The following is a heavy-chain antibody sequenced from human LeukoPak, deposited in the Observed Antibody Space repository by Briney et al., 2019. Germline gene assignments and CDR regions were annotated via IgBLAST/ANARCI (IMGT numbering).Heavy chain of an antibody. CDR3: ARASYYDFWRGYSKYYFDY. V-gene: IGHV1-18*01. CDR1: GYTFTSYG. Sequence: ASVKISCKASGYTFTSYGISWVRQAPGQGLEWMGWISAYNGNTNYAQKLQGRVTMTTDTSTSTAYMELRSLRSDDTAVYYCARASYYDFWRGYSKYYFDYWGQGTLVSVSS. D-gene: IGHD3-3*01. CDR2: ISAYNGNT. J-gene: IGHJ4*02.